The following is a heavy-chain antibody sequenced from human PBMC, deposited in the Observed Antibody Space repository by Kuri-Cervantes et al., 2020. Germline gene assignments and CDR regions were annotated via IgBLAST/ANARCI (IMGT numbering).Heavy chain of an antibody. V-gene: IGHV3-30-3*01. D-gene: IGHD2-2*01. CDR1: GFTFSSYA. CDR3: AKVAIPAGTRGRLSYYYGLDV. Sequence: GGSLRLSCAASGFTFSSYAMHWVRQAPGKGLEWVAVISYDGSNKYYADPVKGRFTISRDNSKNTLYLQMNSLRVEDTAVYYCAKVAIPAGTRGRLSYYYGLDVWGQGTTVTDSS. J-gene: IGHJ6*02. CDR2: ISYDGSNK.